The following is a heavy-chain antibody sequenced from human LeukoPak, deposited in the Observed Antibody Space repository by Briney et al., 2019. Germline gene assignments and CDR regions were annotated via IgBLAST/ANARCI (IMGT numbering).Heavy chain of an antibody. D-gene: IGHD6-6*01. CDR1: GGSFSGYY. CDR3: ARVRHIAARPNYYYHMDV. Sequence: PSETLSLTCAVYGGSFSGYYWSWIRQPPGKGLEWIGEINHSGSTNYNPSLKSRVTISVDTSKNQFSLKLSSVTAAGTAVYYCARVRHIAARPNYYYHMDVWGKGTTVTVSS. CDR2: INHSGST. J-gene: IGHJ6*03. V-gene: IGHV4-34*01.